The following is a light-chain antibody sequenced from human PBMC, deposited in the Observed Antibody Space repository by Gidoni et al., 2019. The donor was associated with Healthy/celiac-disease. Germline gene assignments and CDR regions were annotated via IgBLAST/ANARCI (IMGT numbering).Light chain of an antibody. CDR2: DVS. J-gene: IGLJ2*01. Sequence: GSPGQSITISCTGTSSDVGGYNYVSWYQQHPGKAPKLMIYDVSNRPSGVSNRFSGSKSGNTASLTISGLQAEDEADYYCSSYTSSSTVVFGGGTKLTVL. CDR3: SSYTSSSTVV. V-gene: IGLV2-14*04. CDR1: SSDVGGYNY.